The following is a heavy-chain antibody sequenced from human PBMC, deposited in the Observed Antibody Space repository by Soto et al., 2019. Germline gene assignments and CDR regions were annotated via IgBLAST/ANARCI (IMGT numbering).Heavy chain of an antibody. CDR3: AKALSGGYCSGGSCSLDY. D-gene: IGHD2-15*01. Sequence: QVQLVESGGGVVQPGRSLRLSCAAYGFTFSNYGMHWVRQAPGKGLEWVAVISYDGSNRYYADSVKGRFTISRDNSKNTLDLQMNSLRPDDTAVYYCAKALSGGYCSGGSCSLDYWGQGNLVTVSS. V-gene: IGHV3-30*18. CDR2: ISYDGSNR. CDR1: GFTFSNYG. J-gene: IGHJ4*02.